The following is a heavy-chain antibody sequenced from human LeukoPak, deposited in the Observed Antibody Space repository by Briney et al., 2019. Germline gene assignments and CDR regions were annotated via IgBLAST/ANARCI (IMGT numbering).Heavy chain of an antibody. D-gene: IGHD6-13*01. CDR2: ISSSGSTI. CDR1: GFTFSDYY. V-gene: IGHV3-11*01. J-gene: IGHJ5*02. CDR3: TRPLGAAAGTYFDP. Sequence: PGGSLRLSCAASGFTFSDYYMSWIRQAPGKGLEWVSYISSSGSTIYYADSVKGRFTISRDNAKNSLYLQMNSLKIEDTAVYYCTRPLGAAAGTYFDPWGQGTLVTVSS.